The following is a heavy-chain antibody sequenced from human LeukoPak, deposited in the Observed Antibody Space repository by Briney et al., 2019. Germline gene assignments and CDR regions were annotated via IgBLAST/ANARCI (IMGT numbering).Heavy chain of an antibody. V-gene: IGHV4-34*01. Sequence: SETLSLTCAVYGGSFSGYYWSWIRQPPGKGLEWIGEINHSGSTNYNPSLKSRVTISVDTSKNQSSLKLSSVTAADTAVYYCARGFMTTVTEYYYYGMDVWGQGTTVTVSS. CDR3: ARGFMTTVTEYYYYGMDV. CDR1: GGSFSGYY. CDR2: INHSGST. J-gene: IGHJ6*02. D-gene: IGHD4-17*01.